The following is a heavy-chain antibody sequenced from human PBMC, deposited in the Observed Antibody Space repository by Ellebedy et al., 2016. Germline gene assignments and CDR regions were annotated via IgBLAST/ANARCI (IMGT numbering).Heavy chain of an antibody. J-gene: IGHJ4*02. V-gene: IGHV4-61*02. CDR2: IYTTGST. Sequence: SETLSLTXTVSGDSINSGAYYWSWIRQPAGKGLEWIGRIYTTGSTIYNPSLKSRVTMSVDTSKNHFSLELTSVTAADTAVYYCASLTIPGGSDFWGQGTLVTVSS. D-gene: IGHD3-3*01. CDR1: GDSINSGAYY. CDR3: ASLTIPGGSDF.